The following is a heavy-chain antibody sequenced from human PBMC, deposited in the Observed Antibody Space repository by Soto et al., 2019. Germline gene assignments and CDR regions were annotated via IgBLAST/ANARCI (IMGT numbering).Heavy chain of an antibody. CDR1: GFTFSNYG. V-gene: IGHV3-21*01. Sequence: PGGSLRLSCAVSGFTFSNYGINWVRQAPGKGLEWVSSVSKSGYTYYSDSVKGRFTISRDNAKNSVSLQMNTLRAEDTAVYYCAREDSIIIPAVWDFWGQGTLVTVSS. J-gene: IGHJ4*02. D-gene: IGHD2-2*01. CDR3: AREDSIIIPAVWDF. CDR2: VSKSGYT.